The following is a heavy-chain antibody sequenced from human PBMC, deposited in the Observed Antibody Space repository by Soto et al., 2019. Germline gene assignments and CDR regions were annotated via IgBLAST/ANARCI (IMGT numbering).Heavy chain of an antibody. CDR2: VNAGNGNT. Sequence: ASVKVSCKASGYTFTSYAMHWVRQAPGQRLEWMGWVNAGNGNTKYSQKFQGRVTISRDTSATTVYMELISLRSEDTAVYYCARGDGYNLPPHFFDYRGQGTLVTVSS. J-gene: IGHJ4*02. CDR1: GYTFTSYA. D-gene: IGHD5-12*01. V-gene: IGHV1-3*01. CDR3: ARGDGYNLPPHFFDY.